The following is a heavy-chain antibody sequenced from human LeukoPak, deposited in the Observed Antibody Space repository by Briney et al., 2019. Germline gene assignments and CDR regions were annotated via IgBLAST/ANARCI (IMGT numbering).Heavy chain of an antibody. D-gene: IGHD3-10*01. CDR1: GGSISSYY. V-gene: IGHV4-59*01. CDR3: ARGRSGGDWFDP. CDR2: IHDTGST. J-gene: IGHJ5*02. Sequence: KPSETLSLTCTVSGGSISSYYWSWIRQPPGKGLEWIGYIHDTGSTKYNPSLKSRVTISVDTSRNHLSLKLTSVTAADTAVYYCARGRSGGDWFDPWGQGTLVTVSS.